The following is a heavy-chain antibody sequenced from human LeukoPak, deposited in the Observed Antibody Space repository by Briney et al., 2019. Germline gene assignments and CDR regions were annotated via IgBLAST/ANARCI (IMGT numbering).Heavy chain of an antibody. V-gene: IGHV4-59*01. CDR2: IYYSGST. D-gene: IGHD6-6*01. CDR3: ARIIAARPVHWFDP. Sequence: SETLSLTWNVAGGSISSYYWSWIRQPPGKGLEWIGYIYYSGSTNYNPSLKCRVTIAVDTSKNQFSLKLSSVTAADTAVYYCARIIAARPVHWFDPWGQGTLVTVSS. CDR1: GGSISSYY. J-gene: IGHJ5*02.